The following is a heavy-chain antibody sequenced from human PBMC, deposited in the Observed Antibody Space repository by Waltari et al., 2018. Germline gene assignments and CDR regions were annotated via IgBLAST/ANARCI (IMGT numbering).Heavy chain of an antibody. CDR2: SNTKTGKS. Sequence: VHLLHSGSELGKLGSSARLSCTASGYTVTDYSLIGVRQASGQGLEWMARSNTKTGKSTYAADFTGRFVVSLDTSVSTAYLEIISLKAEDTAVYYCARWRPPDYGLDNWGQGTLVTVSA. V-gene: IGHV7-4-1*02. CDR1: GYTVTDYS. CDR3: ARWRPPDYGLDN. D-gene: IGHD4-17*01. J-gene: IGHJ4*02.